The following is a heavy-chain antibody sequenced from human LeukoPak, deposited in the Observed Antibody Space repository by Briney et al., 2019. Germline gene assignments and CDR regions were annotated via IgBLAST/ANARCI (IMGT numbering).Heavy chain of an antibody. CDR1: GFTFSSYE. J-gene: IGHJ6*03. V-gene: IGHV3-48*03. CDR3: ARGPTNTAYYMDV. CDR2: ISSSGSTI. Sequence: GGSLRLSCAASGFTFSSYEMNWVRQAPGKGLEWVSYISSSGSTIYYADSVKGRFTISRDNAKNSLYLQMNSLRAEDTAVYYCARGPTNTAYYMDVWGKGTTVTVSS. D-gene: IGHD2-2*01.